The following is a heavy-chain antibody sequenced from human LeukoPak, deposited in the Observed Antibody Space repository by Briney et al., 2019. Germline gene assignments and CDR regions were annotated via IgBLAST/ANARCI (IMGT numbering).Heavy chain of an antibody. J-gene: IGHJ4*02. V-gene: IGHV3-53*01. Sequence: GGSLRLSCAASGFTVSSNYMSWVRQAPGKGLEWVSVIYSGGSTYYADSVKGRFTISRDNSKNTLYLQMNSLRAEDTAIYYCAKSGIAVAGGFDYWGQGSLVTVSS. CDR1: GFTVSSNY. CDR3: AKSGIAVAGGFDY. CDR2: IYSGGST. D-gene: IGHD6-19*01.